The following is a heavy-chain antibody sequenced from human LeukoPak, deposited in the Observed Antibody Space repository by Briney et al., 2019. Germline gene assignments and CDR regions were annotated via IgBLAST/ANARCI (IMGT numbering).Heavy chain of an antibody. J-gene: IGHJ4*02. V-gene: IGHV3-23*01. CDR1: GFTFRDFW. Sequence: PGGSLRLSCAASGFTFRDFWMSWVRQAPGKGLEWVSAISGSGGSTYYADSVKGRFTISRDNSKNTLYLQMNSLRAEDTAVYYCAKGRGGAEDSSGYYYVPIDYWGQGTLVTVSS. CDR2: ISGSGGST. CDR3: AKGRGGAEDSSGYYYVPIDY. D-gene: IGHD3-22*01.